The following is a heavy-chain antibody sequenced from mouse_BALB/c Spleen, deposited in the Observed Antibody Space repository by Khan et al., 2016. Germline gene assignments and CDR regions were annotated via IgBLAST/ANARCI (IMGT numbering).Heavy chain of an antibody. CDR1: GFTFSDYY. V-gene: IGHV5-4*02. CDR3: ARDDRWFAY. CDR2: ISDGGSYT. Sequence: EVELVESGGDLVKPGGSLKHDCAASGFTFSDYYMTWIRQTPETRLEWDATISDGGSYTYYPDSVKERFAISRENAKNNLYLQMSSLKSEDTAMYYCARDDRWFAYRGQGTLVTVSA. J-gene: IGHJ3*01. D-gene: IGHD2-14*01.